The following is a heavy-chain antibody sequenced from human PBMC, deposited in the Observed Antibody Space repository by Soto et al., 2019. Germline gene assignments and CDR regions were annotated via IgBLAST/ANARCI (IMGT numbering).Heavy chain of an antibody. Sequence: SETLSLTCTVSGGSISSYYWSWIRQPPGKGLEWIGYIYYSGSTNYNPSLKSRVTISVDTSKNQFSLKLSSVTAADTAVYYCARGGASLHYYGSGSYEWFDPWGQGTLVTVSS. J-gene: IGHJ5*02. D-gene: IGHD3-10*01. V-gene: IGHV4-59*01. CDR3: ARGGASLHYYGSGSYEWFDP. CDR2: IYYSGST. CDR1: GGSISSYY.